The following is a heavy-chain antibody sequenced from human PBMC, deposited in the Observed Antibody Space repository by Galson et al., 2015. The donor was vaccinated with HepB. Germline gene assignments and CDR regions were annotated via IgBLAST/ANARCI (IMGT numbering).Heavy chain of an antibody. V-gene: IGHV3-7*03. Sequence: SLRLSCAASGFTFSSYWMTRVRQAPGKGLEWVANINQDGARKNYVDSVKGRFTISRDNAKNSLYLEMNSLRAEDTAMYHCARDSTYYDGSAYYDNLDSWGQGTLVTVSS. CDR3: ARDSTYYDGSAYYDNLDS. CDR1: GFTFSSYW. D-gene: IGHD3-22*01. J-gene: IGHJ4*02. CDR2: INQDGARK.